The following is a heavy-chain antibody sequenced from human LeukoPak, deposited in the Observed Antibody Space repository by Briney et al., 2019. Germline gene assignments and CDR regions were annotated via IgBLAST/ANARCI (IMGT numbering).Heavy chain of an antibody. Sequence: GGSLRLSCAAFGFNFIDYSMNWVRQAPGKGLEWISYIGISSGNTKYADSVKGRFTISIDKARNSLYLQMNSLRVEDTAMYYCARDHRYAFDNWGHGTLVTVSS. D-gene: IGHD5-12*01. V-gene: IGHV3-48*01. CDR2: IGISSGNT. CDR1: GFNFIDYS. CDR3: ARDHRYAFDN. J-gene: IGHJ4*01.